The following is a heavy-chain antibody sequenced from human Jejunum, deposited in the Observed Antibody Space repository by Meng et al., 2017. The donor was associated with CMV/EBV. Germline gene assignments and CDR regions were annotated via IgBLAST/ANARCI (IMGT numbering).Heavy chain of an antibody. Sequence: ASCFPFICYAIHCVLQAPCKVLELVAVIWYDGSYKYYADSVTGRFSISRDNLKNTVYLQMNSLRADDTAVYYCARDDHSGSLVGFDYWGQGTLVTVSS. V-gene: IGHV3-33*08. D-gene: IGHD1-26*01. CDR1: CFPFICYA. J-gene: IGHJ4*02. CDR2: IWYDGSYK. CDR3: ARDDHSGSLVGFDY.